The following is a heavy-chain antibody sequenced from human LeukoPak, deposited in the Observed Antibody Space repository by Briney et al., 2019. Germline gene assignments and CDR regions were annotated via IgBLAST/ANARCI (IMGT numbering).Heavy chain of an antibody. CDR1: GGSFSGYY. CDR3: ARPSGDILTGNYGL. D-gene: IGHD3-9*01. V-gene: IGHV4-34*01. J-gene: IGHJ4*02. Sequence: SETLSLTCAVYGGSFSGYYWSWIRQPPGKGLEWIGEINHSGRINYNPSLKSRVTISVDTSKNQFSLKLRSVTAADTAVYYCARPSGDILTGNYGLWGQGTLVTVSS. CDR2: INHSGRI.